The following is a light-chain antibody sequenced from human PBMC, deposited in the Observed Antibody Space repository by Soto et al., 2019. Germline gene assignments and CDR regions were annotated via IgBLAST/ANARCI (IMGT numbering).Light chain of an antibody. CDR1: QSLVYSDGRTY. V-gene: IGKV2D-29*01. J-gene: IGKJ1*01. Sequence: EIVLPQTPLSLSVTPGQPASSSCKSSQSLVYSDGRTYFYWFLQKAGQPPQVLIYAVSNRSPGVPDRFSGSGSGTDFTLKISRVEAEDVGVYYCMHRVEAPWTFGQGTKLKSN. CDR2: AVS. CDR3: MHRVEAPWT.